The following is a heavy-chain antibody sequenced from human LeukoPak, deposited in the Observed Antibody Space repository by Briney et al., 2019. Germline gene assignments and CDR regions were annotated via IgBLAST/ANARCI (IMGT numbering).Heavy chain of an antibody. CDR1: GFTFSSYT. D-gene: IGHD6-25*01. Sequence: GESLRLSCAASGFTFSSYTMSWVRQAPGKGLEWVSGIDDGGGSTYYAEAVKGRFTISRDNTKNTLYLQMNSLRAEDTAVYHCAKFWSGHLVPPYADHWGQGTLVTVSS. CDR3: AKFWSGHLVPPYADH. CDR2: IDDGGGST. V-gene: IGHV3-23*01. J-gene: IGHJ4*02.